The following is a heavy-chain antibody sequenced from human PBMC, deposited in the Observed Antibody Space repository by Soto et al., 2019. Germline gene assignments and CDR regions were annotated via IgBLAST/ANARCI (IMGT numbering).Heavy chain of an antibody. J-gene: IGHJ6*02. V-gene: IGHV1-8*01. CDR1: GYTFTSYD. D-gene: IGHD6-13*01. Sequence: QVQLVQSGAEVKKPGASVKVSCKASGYTFTSYDINWVRQATGQGLEWMGWMNPNSGNTGYAQKFQGRVTMTRNTSISTAYMELSSLRSEDTAVYYCARRREQLARRIYYYGMDVWGQGTTVTVSS. CDR3: ARRREQLARRIYYYGMDV. CDR2: MNPNSGNT.